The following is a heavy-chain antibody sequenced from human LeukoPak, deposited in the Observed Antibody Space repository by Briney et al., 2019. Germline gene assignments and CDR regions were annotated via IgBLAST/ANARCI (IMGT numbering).Heavy chain of an antibody. J-gene: IGHJ4*02. CDR1: GGSISSGGYY. CDR3: ARLPNAHDYGDQVDY. D-gene: IGHD4-17*01. Sequence: SQTLSLTCTVSGGSISSGGYYWSWIRQPPGKGLEWIGYIYHSGSTNYNPSLKSRGTISVDTSKNQFSLKLSSVTAADTAVYYCARLPNAHDYGDQVDYWGQGTLVTVSS. V-gene: IGHV4-30-2*01. CDR2: IYHSGST.